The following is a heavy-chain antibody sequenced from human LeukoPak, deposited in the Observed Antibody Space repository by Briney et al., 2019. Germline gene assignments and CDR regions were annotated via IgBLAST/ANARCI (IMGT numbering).Heavy chain of an antibody. J-gene: IGHJ5*02. V-gene: IGHV4-59*08. CDR3: ARIVVVPAAINPRFDP. D-gene: IGHD2-2*02. CDR2: IYYSGST. Sequence: SETLSLTCTASGGSISSYYWSWIRQPPGKGLEWIGYIYYSGSTNYNPSLKSRVTISVDTSKNQFSLKLSSVTAADTAVYYCARIVVVPAAINPRFDPWGQGTLVTVSS. CDR1: GGSISSYY.